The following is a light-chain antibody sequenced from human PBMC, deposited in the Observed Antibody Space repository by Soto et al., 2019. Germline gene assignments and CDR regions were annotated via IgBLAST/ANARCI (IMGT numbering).Light chain of an antibody. V-gene: IGLV2-14*01. CDR3: TSYTSSNTLV. J-gene: IGLJ1*01. CDR2: EVS. CDR1: SSDVGGYNY. Sequence: QSALTQPASVSGSPGQSITISCTGTSSDVGGYNYVSWYQQHPAKAPKLMIYEVSNRPSGVSNRFSASKSGNTASLTITGLQAEDEDDYYCTSYTSSNTLVFGTGTKLTVL.